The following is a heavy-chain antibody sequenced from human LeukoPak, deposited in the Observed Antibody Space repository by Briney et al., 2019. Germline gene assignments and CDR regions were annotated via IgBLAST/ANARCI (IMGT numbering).Heavy chain of an antibody. D-gene: IGHD3-10*01. V-gene: IGHV3-30*04. CDR1: GFTFSSHA. Sequence: GGSLRLSCAASGFTFSSHAMHWVRQAPGKGLEWVAVISYDGSNKYYADSVKGRFTISRDNSKNTLCLQMNSLRAEDTAVYYCARALLRDLLWFGGAFDYWGQGTLVTVSS. CDR2: ISYDGSNK. CDR3: ARALLRDLLWFGGAFDY. J-gene: IGHJ4*02.